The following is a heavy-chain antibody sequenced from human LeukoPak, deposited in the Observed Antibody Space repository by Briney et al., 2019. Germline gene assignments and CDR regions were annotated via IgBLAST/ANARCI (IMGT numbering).Heavy chain of an antibody. Sequence: TSETLSLTCAVYGGSFSGYYWSWIRQPQGKGLEWIGEINHSGSTNYNPSLKSRVTISVDTSKNQFSLKLSSVTAADTAVYYCARVYCSSTSCYVYFDYWGQGTLVTVSS. V-gene: IGHV4-34*01. J-gene: IGHJ4*02. CDR2: INHSGST. CDR1: GGSFSGYY. CDR3: ARVYCSSTSCYVYFDY. D-gene: IGHD2-2*01.